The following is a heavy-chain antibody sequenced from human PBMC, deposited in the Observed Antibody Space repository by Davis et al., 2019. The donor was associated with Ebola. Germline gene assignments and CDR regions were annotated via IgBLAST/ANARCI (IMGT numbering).Heavy chain of an antibody. CDR3: AKVIYCSSTSCYLPDY. D-gene: IGHD2-2*01. CDR1: GFTFSSYG. V-gene: IGHV3-30*18. Sequence: PGGSLRLSCAASGFTFSSYGMHWVRQAPGKGLEWVAVISYDGSNKYYADSVKGRFTISRDNSKNTLYLQMNSLRAEDTAVYYCAKVIYCSSTSCYLPDYWGQGTLVTVSS. J-gene: IGHJ4*02. CDR2: ISYDGSNK.